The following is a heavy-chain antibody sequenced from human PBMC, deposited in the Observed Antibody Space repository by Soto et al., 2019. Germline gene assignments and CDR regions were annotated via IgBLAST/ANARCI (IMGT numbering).Heavy chain of an antibody. CDR2: ISHRGST. J-gene: IGHJ6*02. CDR1: GGSIRRGGYS. V-gene: IGHV4-30-2*01. CDR3: ARVPDV. Sequence: QLQLQESGSGLVQPSQTLSLPCAVSGGSIRRGGYSWSWMRQPPGKGLEWIGYISHRGSTYYNPSLKSRVTRSVDRSKNQFSLKLSSVTAADTAVYYWARVPDVWGQGTTVTVSS.